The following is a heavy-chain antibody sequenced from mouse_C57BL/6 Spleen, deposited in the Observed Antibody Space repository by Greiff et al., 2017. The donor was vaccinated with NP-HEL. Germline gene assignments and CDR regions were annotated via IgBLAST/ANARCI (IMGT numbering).Heavy chain of an antibody. J-gene: IGHJ1*03. V-gene: IGHV1-9*01. CDR1: GYTFTGYW. D-gene: IGHD1-1*01. CDR2: ILPASGST. CDR3: ARRGTVVAHWYFDV. Sequence: QVQLQQSGAELMKPGASVKLSCKATGYTFTGYWIEWVKQRPGHGLEWIGEILPASGSTNYNEKFKGKATFTADTSSNTAYMQLSSLTTEDSAIYYCARRGTVVAHWYFDVWGTGTTVTVSS.